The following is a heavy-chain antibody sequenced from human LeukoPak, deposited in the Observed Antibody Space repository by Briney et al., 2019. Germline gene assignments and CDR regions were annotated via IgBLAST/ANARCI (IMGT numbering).Heavy chain of an antibody. CDR3: AKDCSSTSCHYAFDI. Sequence: GGSLRLSCAASGFTFSSYTINWVRQAPGKGLEWVSSISSSSSYIYYAESVKGRFTISRDNAKNSLFLQMNSLRAEDTAVYYCAKDCSSTSCHYAFDIWGQGTMVTVSS. CDR1: GFTFSSYT. CDR2: ISSSSSYI. J-gene: IGHJ3*02. D-gene: IGHD2-2*01. V-gene: IGHV3-21*01.